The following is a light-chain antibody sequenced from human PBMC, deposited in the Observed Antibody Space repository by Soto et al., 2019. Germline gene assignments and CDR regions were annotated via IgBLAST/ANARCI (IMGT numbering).Light chain of an antibody. Sequence: TQSPSTLSGSVGDRVTITCRASQTISSWLAWYQQKPGQAPRLLIYGTSIRATGIPDRFSGSGSETDFTLTVNRLEPEDFAVYYCQQYESSPITFGQGTRLEIK. CDR3: QQYESSPIT. J-gene: IGKJ5*01. V-gene: IGKV3-20*01. CDR1: QTISSW. CDR2: GTS.